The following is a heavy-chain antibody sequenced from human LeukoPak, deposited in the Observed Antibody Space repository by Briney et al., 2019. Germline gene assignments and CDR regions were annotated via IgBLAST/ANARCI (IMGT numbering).Heavy chain of an antibody. D-gene: IGHD3-10*01. CDR2: VFHSGNT. Sequence: SETLSLTCSVSGASISSYYWSWIRQPPGKGLEWIGYVFHSGNTNYNPSLESRVTVSVDTSKNQFSLNLNSVTATDTAVYFCASLVYGSGTYPRIWGQGTLVTVSS. V-gene: IGHV4-59*08. CDR1: GASISSYY. CDR3: ASLVYGSGTYPRI. J-gene: IGHJ4*02.